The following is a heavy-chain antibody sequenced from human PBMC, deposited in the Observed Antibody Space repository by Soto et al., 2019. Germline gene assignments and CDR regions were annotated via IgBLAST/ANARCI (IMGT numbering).Heavy chain of an antibody. Sequence: GGSLRLSCAASGFTFSSYCMHWVRQAPGKGLEWVSRINSGGSSTCYADSVKGRFTISRDNAKNSLYLQMNSLRAEDTAVYYCARLSYYGMDVWGQGTTVTVSS. J-gene: IGHJ6*02. CDR1: GFTFSSYC. V-gene: IGHV3-74*01. CDR3: ARLSYYGMDV. CDR2: INSGGSST.